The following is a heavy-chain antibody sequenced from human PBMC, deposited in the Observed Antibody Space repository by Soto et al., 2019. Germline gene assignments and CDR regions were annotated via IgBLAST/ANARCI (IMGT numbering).Heavy chain of an antibody. CDR3: AKDREDYYSGMDV. CDR1: GFTFSSYG. V-gene: IGHV3-30*18. CDR2: ISYDGSNK. Sequence: QVQLVESGGGVVQPGRSLRLSCAASGFTFSSYGMHWVRQAPGKGLEWVAVISYDGSNKYYADSVKGRFTISRDNSKNTLYLQMNSLRAEDTAVYYCAKDREDYYSGMDVWGQGTTVTVSS. J-gene: IGHJ6*02.